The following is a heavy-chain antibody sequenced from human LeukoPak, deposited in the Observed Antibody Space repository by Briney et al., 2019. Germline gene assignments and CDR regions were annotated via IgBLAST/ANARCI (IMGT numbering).Heavy chain of an antibody. J-gene: IGHJ3*02. CDR2: INHSGST. Sequence: GSLRLSCAASGFTFSSYWMSWVRQAPGKGLEWIGEINHSGSTNYNPSLKSRVTISVDTSKNQFSLKLSSVTAADTAVYYCARGFSGLGAFDIWGQGTMVTVSS. D-gene: IGHD5-12*01. CDR1: GFTFSSYW. V-gene: IGHV4-34*01. CDR3: ARGFSGLGAFDI.